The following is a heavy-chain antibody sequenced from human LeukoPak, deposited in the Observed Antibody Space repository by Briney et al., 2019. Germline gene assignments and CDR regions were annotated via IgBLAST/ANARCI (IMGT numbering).Heavy chain of an antibody. V-gene: IGHV1-24*01. Sequence: GASVKVSCKVSGYTLTELSMHWVRQAPGKGLEWMGGFDPEYGATIYAQKLQGRVTMTEDTSTDTAYMELSSLRAEDTAVYHCAKSEMYCNGGICYPYYYMDVWGKGTTVTVSS. CDR3: AKSEMYCNGGICYPYYYMDV. CDR2: FDPEYGAT. J-gene: IGHJ6*03. D-gene: IGHD2-15*01. CDR1: GYTLTELS.